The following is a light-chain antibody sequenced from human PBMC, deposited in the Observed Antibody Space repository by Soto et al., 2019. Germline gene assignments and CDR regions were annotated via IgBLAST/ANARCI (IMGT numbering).Light chain of an antibody. J-gene: IGLJ1*01. CDR1: SSHIGSNT. CDR3: AAWDDSLNGLYV. V-gene: IGLV1-44*01. Sequence: QSVLTQPPSASGTPGQRVTISCSGSSSHIGSNTVNWYQQLTGTAPKLRIYSNNQRPSEVPDRFSGSKSGTSASPAISGLQSEDEADYYCAAWDDSLNGLYVFGTGTKVT. CDR2: SNN.